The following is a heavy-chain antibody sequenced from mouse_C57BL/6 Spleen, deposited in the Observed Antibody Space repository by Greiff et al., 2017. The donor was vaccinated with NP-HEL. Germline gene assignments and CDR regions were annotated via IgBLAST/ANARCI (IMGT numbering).Heavy chain of an antibody. CDR2: INPYNGGT. V-gene: IGHV1-19*01. CDR3: ARCDYSNYFDY. Sequence: VQLQQSGPVLVKPGASVKMSCKASGYTFTDYYMNWVKQSHGKSLEWIGVINPYNGGTSYNQKFKGKATLTVDKSSSTAYMELNSLTSEDSAVYYCARCDYSNYFDYWGQGTTLTVSS. CDR1: GYTFTDYY. D-gene: IGHD2-5*01. J-gene: IGHJ2*01.